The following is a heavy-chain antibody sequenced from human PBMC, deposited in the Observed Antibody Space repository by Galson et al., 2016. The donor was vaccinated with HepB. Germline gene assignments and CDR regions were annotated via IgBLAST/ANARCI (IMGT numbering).Heavy chain of an antibody. V-gene: IGHV1-18*01. D-gene: IGHD4-11*01. CDR3: ARNDYSQSGDYDNDEGRDG. J-gene: IGHJ6*02. Sequence: SVKVSCKASGYTFTSYGISWVRQAPGQGLEWMGWISPYNANTNSGQKLQDRVTMTADTFTNTAYMELRSRKSDDTAVYYGARNDYSQSGDYDNDEGRDGGGQGTTVTVS. CDR2: ISPYNANT. CDR1: GYTFTSYG.